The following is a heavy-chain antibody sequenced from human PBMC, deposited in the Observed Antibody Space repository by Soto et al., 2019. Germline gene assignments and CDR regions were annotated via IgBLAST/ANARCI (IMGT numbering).Heavy chain of an antibody. CDR2: ISSSSSTI. CDR3: ARVKVVTATDF. J-gene: IGHJ5*01. D-gene: IGHD2-21*02. V-gene: IGHV3-48*02. Sequence: GGSLRLSCAASGFTFSSCSMNWVRQAPGKGLEWVSYISSSSSTIYYADSVKGRFTISRGNAKNSLYLQMHSLRDGDTAVYYCARVKVVTATDFWGHGTLVTVSS. CDR1: GFTFSSCS.